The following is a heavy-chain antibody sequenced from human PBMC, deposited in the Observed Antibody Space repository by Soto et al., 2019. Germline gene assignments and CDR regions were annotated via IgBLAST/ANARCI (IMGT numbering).Heavy chain of an antibody. CDR3: ARGYCSGGSCYPSYYYYYMDV. V-gene: IGHV5-51*01. D-gene: IGHD2-15*01. CDR2: IYPGDSDT. CDR1: GYSFTSYW. J-gene: IGHJ6*03. Sequence: PGESRKISCKGSGYSFTSYWIGWVRQMPGKGLEWMGIIYPGDSDTRYSPSFQGQVTISADKSISTAYLQWSSLKASDTAMYYCARGYCSGGSCYPSYYYYYMDVWGKGTTVTVSS.